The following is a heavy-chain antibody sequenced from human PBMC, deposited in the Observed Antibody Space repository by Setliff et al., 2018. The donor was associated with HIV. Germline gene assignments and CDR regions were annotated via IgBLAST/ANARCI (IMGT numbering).Heavy chain of an antibody. D-gene: IGHD3-10*01. J-gene: IGHJ6*03. CDR2: ISWNSGSI. CDR1: GFTFDDYA. CDR3: AKDTTVRGVRSYYVDV. V-gene: IGHV3-9*01. Sequence: SLRLSCAASGFTFDDYAMHWVRQAPGKGLEWVSGISWNSGSIGYADSVKGRFTISRDNAKNSLYLQMNSLRAEDTALYYCAKDTTVRGVRSYYVDVWGKGTTVTVSS.